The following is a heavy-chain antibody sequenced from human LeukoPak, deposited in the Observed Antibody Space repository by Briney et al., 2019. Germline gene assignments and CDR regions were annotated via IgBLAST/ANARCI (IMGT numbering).Heavy chain of an antibody. V-gene: IGHV4-61*02. CDR2: IYTSGST. CDR3: ATSRGYCSSTSCRDDYYFDY. J-gene: IGHJ4*02. Sequence: SQTLSLTCTVSGGSISSGSYYWSWIRQPAGKGLEWIGRIYTSGSTNYNPSLKSRVTISVDTSKNQFSLKLSSVTAADTAVYYCATSRGYCSSTSCRDDYYFDYWGQGTLVTVSS. CDR1: GGSISSGSYY. D-gene: IGHD2-2*01.